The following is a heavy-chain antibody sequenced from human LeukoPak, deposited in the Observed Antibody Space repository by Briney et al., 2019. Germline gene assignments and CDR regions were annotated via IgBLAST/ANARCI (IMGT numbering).Heavy chain of an antibody. CDR1: GFTFSNYG. J-gene: IGHJ4*02. V-gene: IGHV3-30*02. D-gene: IGHD2-15*01. Sequence: GGSLRLSCAASGFTFSNYGMHWVRQAPGKGLEWVAFILYDRSKKLYADSVKGRFTISRDNSKNTLYLQMNSLRAEDTAVYYCAKSLSGYCSGGSCYYFDYWGQGTLVTVSS. CDR2: ILYDRSKK. CDR3: AKSLSGYCSGGSCYYFDY.